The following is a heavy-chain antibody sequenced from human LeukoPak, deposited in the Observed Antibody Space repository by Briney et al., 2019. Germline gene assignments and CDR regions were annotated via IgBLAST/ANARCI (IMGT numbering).Heavy chain of an antibody. Sequence: ASVNVSCKASGFTFTRSAIQWVRQARGHRLGWIGWIVVGSGHTNYAQKFQERVTITRDMSTSTAYMELSSLRSEDTAVYYCAADSRYCDGDCYDYWGQGTLVTVSS. V-gene: IGHV1-58*02. CDR3: AADSRYCDGDCYDY. CDR2: IVVGSGHT. J-gene: IGHJ4*02. D-gene: IGHD2-21*01. CDR1: GFTFTRSA.